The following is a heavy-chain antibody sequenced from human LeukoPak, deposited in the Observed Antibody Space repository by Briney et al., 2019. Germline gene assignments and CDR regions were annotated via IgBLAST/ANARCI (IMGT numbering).Heavy chain of an antibody. J-gene: IGHJ4*02. D-gene: IGHD3-22*01. CDR3: ARARDYDSSAYPPDY. V-gene: IGHV1-46*01. CDR1: GYTFTRYY. Sequence: ASVKVSCKASGYTFTRYYMHWVRQAPEQGLEWMGIINPSGGATNYAQKFQGGVTMTRDTSTSTVYMELSSLRSEDTAVYYCARARDYDSSAYPPDYWGQGTLVTVSS. CDR2: INPSGGAT.